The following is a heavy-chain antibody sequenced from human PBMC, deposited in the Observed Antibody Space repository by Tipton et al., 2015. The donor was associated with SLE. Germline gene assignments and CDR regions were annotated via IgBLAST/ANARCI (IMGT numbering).Heavy chain of an antibody. J-gene: IGHJ4*02. CDR1: GFTFSGYR. CDR3: ARGIWGSYEGSDY. V-gene: IGHV3-21*03. Sequence: GSLRLSCEASGFTFSGYRMNWVRQAPGKGLEWVSSISSSSSYIYYADSVKGRFTISRDNAKNSLYLQMNSLRAEDTAVYYCARGIWGSYEGSDYWGQGTLVTVSS. CDR2: ISSSSSYI. D-gene: IGHD3-16*01.